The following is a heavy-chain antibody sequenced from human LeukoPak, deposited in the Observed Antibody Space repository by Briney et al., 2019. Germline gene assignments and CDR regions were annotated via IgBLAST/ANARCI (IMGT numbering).Heavy chain of an antibody. CDR2: IYHSGST. Sequence: SETLSLTCAVSGGSISSGGYSWSWIRQPPGKGLEWIGYIYHSGSTYYNPSLKSRVTISVDRFKNQFSLKLSSVTAADTAVYYCASSSGYVFDYWGQGTLVTVSS. D-gene: IGHD3-22*01. J-gene: IGHJ4*02. V-gene: IGHV4-30-2*01. CDR1: GGSISSGGYS. CDR3: ASSSGYVFDY.